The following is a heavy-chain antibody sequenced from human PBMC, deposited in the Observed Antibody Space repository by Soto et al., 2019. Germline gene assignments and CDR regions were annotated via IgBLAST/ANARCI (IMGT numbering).Heavy chain of an antibody. CDR2: ISGNGADT. Sequence: DVQLLESGGGLVQPGGSVRLSCAASGFTFSSYAMSWVRQAPGKGLEWVSAISGNGADTSYADSVRGRFTISRDNSKDTLDVQMNSLRVEDTAVYYCASVVVVPPAQPLPYNWNYASWGQGTLVTVPA. CDR3: ASVVVVPPAQPLPYNWNYAS. J-gene: IGHJ4*02. V-gene: IGHV3-23*01. CDR1: GFTFSSYA. D-gene: IGHD1-20*01.